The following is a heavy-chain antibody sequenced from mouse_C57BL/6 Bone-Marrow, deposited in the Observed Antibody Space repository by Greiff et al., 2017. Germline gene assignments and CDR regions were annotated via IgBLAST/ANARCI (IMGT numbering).Heavy chain of an antibody. Sequence: EVQVVESGGGLVQPGGSLKLSCAASGFTFSDYYMYWVRQTPEKRLEWVAYISNGGGSTYYPDTVKGRFTISRDNAKNTLYLQMSRLKSADTAMYYCARNYYGTPLDYWGQGTSVTVSS. CDR3: ARNYYGTPLDY. D-gene: IGHD2-1*01. J-gene: IGHJ4*01. CDR1: GFTFSDYY. CDR2: ISNGGGST. V-gene: IGHV5-12*01.